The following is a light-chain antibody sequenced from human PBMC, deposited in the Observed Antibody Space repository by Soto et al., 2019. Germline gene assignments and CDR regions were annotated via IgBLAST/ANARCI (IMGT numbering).Light chain of an antibody. J-gene: IGLJ1*01. Sequence: VVTSSTSTSWTPGQSVTICCSGSSSNIGSRYVYWYQVVPGTAPKLLIYCNDQRPSGVPDRFSGSKSGTSASLAISGLRSEDEADYYGGARDDRLSGYFFGSGPKVTVL. V-gene: IGLV1-47*02. CDR1: SSNIGSRY. CDR3: GARDDRLSGYF. CDR2: CND.